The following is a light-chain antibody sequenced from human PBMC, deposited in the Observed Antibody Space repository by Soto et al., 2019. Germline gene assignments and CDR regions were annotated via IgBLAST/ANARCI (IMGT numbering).Light chain of an antibody. Sequence: QSVLTQPASVSGSPGQSITISCTGTSSDVGGYNYVSWYQQHPGKAPKLMIYEVSNRPSGVSNRFSGSKSGNTASLTISGLQAEDEADYFCSSHTSSRTPVVFGGGTKLTVL. CDR3: SSHTSSRTPVV. J-gene: IGLJ2*01. V-gene: IGLV2-14*01. CDR2: EVS. CDR1: SSDVGGYNY.